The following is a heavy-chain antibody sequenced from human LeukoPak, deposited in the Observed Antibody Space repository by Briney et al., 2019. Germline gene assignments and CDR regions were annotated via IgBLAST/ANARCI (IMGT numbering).Heavy chain of an antibody. V-gene: IGHV3-30*18. Sequence: GGSLRLSCAASGFTFSSYGMHWVRQAPGKGLEWVAVISYDGSNKYYADSVKGRFTISRDNSKNTLYLQMNSLRAEDTAVYYCAKDDNPYCGGDCYSDYWGQGTLVTVSS. J-gene: IGHJ4*02. CDR3: AKDDNPYCGGDCYSDY. CDR1: GFTFSSYG. D-gene: IGHD2-21*02. CDR2: ISYDGSNK.